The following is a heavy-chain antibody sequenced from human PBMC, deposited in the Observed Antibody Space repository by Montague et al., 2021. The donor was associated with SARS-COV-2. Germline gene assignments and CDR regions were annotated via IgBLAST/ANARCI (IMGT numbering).Heavy chain of an antibody. Sequence: SETLSLTCTVSGGSISSYYWSWIRQPPGKGLGWIGYIYYSGSTNYNPSLKSRVAISVDTSKNQFSLKLSSVTAADTAVYHCARVCPRWLQHHPDFDHWGQGTLVTVSS. CDR2: IYYSGST. CDR1: GGSISSYY. J-gene: IGHJ4*02. CDR3: ARVCPRWLQHHPDFDH. D-gene: IGHD5-24*01. V-gene: IGHV4-59*12.